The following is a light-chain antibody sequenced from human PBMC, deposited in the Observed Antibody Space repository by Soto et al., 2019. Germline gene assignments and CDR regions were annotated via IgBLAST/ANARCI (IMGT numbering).Light chain of an antibody. V-gene: IGLV1-47*01. CDR3: AAWDDTLSGQV. Sequence: QSVLTQPPSVSGAPGQRVTISCTGSTSNIGAGYEVHWYRQLPGTAPKLLIYRNNQRPSGVPDRFSGAKSGTSASLAINGLRSGDEADYYCAAWDDTLSGQVFGGGTKVTVL. J-gene: IGLJ3*02. CDR2: RNN. CDR1: TSNIGAGYE.